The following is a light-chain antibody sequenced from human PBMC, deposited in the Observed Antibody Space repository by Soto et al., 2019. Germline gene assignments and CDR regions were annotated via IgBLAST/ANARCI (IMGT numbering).Light chain of an antibody. J-gene: IGKJ4*01. CDR1: QSISSY. CDR2: AAS. Sequence: DIQMTQSPSSLSASVGGRVTITCRASQSISSYLNWYQQKPGKAPKLLIYAASSLQSGVPSRFSGSGSGTDFTLTISSLQPEDFATYYCQQNYSTPLTFGGGTKVEIK. V-gene: IGKV1-39*01. CDR3: QQNYSTPLT.